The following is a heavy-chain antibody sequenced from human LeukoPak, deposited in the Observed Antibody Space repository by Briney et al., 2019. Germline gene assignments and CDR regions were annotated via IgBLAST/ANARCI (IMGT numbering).Heavy chain of an antibody. J-gene: IGHJ4*02. CDR1: GFTFSSYS. CDR3: ARENQEGFDY. D-gene: IGHD1-14*01. Sequence: GGSLRLSCAASGFTFSSYSMNWVRQAPGKGLEWVSYISSSSSTIYYADSVKGRFTISRDNAKNSLYLQMNSLRAEDTAVYYCARENQEGFDYWGQGTLVTVSS. CDR2: ISSSSSTI. V-gene: IGHV3-48*01.